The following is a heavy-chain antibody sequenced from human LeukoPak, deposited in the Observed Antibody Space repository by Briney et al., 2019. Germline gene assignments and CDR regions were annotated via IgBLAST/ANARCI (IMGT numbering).Heavy chain of an antibody. D-gene: IGHD1-26*01. Sequence: GGSLRLSCAASGFTFSDYAMTWVRQAPGKGLEWVATISGSGVMTYYADSVKGRFTVSGDNSKNTVYLQMSSLTAADTAVYYCAKDRSIGTYYTFDYWGQGILVTVSS. CDR3: AKDRSIGTYYTFDY. CDR2: ISGSGVMT. J-gene: IGHJ4*02. V-gene: IGHV3-23*01. CDR1: GFTFSDYA.